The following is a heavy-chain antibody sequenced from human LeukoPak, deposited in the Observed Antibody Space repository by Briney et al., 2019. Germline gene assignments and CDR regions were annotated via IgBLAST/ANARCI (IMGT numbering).Heavy chain of an antibody. V-gene: IGHV3-21*01. CDR1: GFTFSSYA. D-gene: IGHD2-21*02. CDR3: ARVYCGGDCPFFAK. J-gene: IGHJ4*02. CDR2: ISSSSSYI. Sequence: PGGSLRLSCAASGFTFSSYAMNWVRQAPGKGLEWVSSISSSSSYIYYADSVKGRFTISRDNAKNSLYLQMNSLRAEDTAVYYCARVYCGGDCPFFAKWGQGTLVTVSS.